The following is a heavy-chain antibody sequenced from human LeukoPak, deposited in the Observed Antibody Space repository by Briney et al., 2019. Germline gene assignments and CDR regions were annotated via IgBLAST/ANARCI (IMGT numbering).Heavy chain of an antibody. D-gene: IGHD3-3*01. Sequence: PGGSLRLSCAASGFTFSNAWMSWVRQAPGKGLEWVGRIKSKTDGGTTDYAAPVKGRFTISRDDSKNTLYLQMNSLKTEDTAVYYCTTDLYYDFWSGYYLVPPAIPWGQGTLVTVSS. CDR2: IKSKTDGGTT. CDR1: GFTFSNAW. CDR3: TTDLYYDFWSGYYLVPPAIP. J-gene: IGHJ5*02. V-gene: IGHV3-15*01.